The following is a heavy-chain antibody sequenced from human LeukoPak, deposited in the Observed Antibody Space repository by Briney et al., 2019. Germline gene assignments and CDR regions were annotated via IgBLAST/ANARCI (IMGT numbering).Heavy chain of an antibody. D-gene: IGHD2-15*01. J-gene: IGHJ4*02. CDR1: GFTFSSYG. Sequence: QPGGSLRLSCAASGFTFSSYGMHWVRQAPGKGLEWVAVIWYDGSNKYYADSVKGRFTISRDNSKNTLYLQMNSLRAEDTAVYYCARDRGEATRGFDYWGQGTLVTVSS. CDR3: ARDRGEATRGFDY. CDR2: IWYDGSNK. V-gene: IGHV3-33*01.